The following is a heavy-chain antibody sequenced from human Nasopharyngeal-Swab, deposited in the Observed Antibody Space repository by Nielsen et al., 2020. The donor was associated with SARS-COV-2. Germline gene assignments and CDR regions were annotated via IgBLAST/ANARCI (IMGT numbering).Heavy chain of an antibody. J-gene: IGHJ4*02. CDR2: ISGSGGST. V-gene: IGHV3-23*01. CDR3: ARDGSYSSGYFDY. D-gene: IGHD6-19*01. Sequence: WIRQPPGKGLEWVSAISGSGGSTYYADSVKGRFTISRDNSKNTLYLQMNSLRAEDTAVYYCARDGSYSSGYFDYWGQGTLVTVSS.